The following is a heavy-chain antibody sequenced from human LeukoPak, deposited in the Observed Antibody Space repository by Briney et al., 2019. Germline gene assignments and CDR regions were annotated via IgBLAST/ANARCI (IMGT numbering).Heavy chain of an antibody. J-gene: IGHJ5*02. CDR3: ARDIVMVTYWFDP. V-gene: IGHV1-2*02. CDR2: INPNSGGT. Sequence: ASVKVSCKASGYTFTGYYMHWVRLAPGQGLEWMGWINPNSGGTNYSQKFQGRVTMTRDTSISTAYMELSRLRSDDTAVYYCARDIVMVTYWFDPWGQGTLVTVSS. D-gene: IGHD5-18*01. CDR1: GYTFTGYY.